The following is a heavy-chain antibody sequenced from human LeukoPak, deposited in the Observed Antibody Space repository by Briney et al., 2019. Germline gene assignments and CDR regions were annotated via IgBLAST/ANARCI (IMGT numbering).Heavy chain of an antibody. CDR3: VKEPAYCGGDCFF. V-gene: IGHV3-23*01. D-gene: IGHD2-21*02. Sequence: PGGSLRLSCAASGFTFSNYAMSWVRQAPVKGLEWVSALSGSGDNTYYADSVKGRFTISRDNSKNTLYLQVNSLRAEDTAVYYCVKEPAYCGGDCFFWGQGTLVTVSS. CDR2: LSGSGDNT. J-gene: IGHJ4*02. CDR1: GFTFSNYA.